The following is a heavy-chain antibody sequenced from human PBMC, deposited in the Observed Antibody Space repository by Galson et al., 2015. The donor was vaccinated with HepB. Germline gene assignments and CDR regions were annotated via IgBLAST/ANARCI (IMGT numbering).Heavy chain of an antibody. CDR2: ISSSSSYI. Sequence: SLRLSCAASGFTFSSYSMNWVRQAPGKGLEWVSSISSSSSYIYYADSVKGRFTISRDNAKNSLYLQMNSLRAEDTAVYYCAGGVVDTAMVTPLGDYWGQGTLVTVSS. CDR3: AGGVVDTAMVTPLGDY. D-gene: IGHD5-18*01. V-gene: IGHV3-21*01. CDR1: GFTFSSYS. J-gene: IGHJ4*02.